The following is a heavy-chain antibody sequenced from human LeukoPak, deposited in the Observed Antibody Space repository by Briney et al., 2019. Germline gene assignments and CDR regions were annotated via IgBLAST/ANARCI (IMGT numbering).Heavy chain of an antibody. CDR1: GFTFSSYG. D-gene: IGHD3-22*01. CDR2: KSYDGSNK. J-gene: IGHJ4*02. Sequence: PGRSLRLFCAASGFTFSSYGMHGVRQAPGKGLEWVAVKSYDGSNKYCADSVKGRFTISRDNSKNTLYLQMNSLRAEDTAVYYCAKGSYYDSSGYLFDYWGQGTLVTVSS. CDR3: AKGSYYDSSGYLFDY. V-gene: IGHV3-30*18.